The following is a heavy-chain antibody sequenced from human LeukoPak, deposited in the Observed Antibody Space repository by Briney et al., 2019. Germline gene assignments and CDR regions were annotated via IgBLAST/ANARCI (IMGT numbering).Heavy chain of an antibody. J-gene: IGHJ2*01. CDR2: MNPNRGNT. V-gene: IGHV1-8*01. CDR1: GYTFTSYD. Sequence: ASVKVSCKASGYTFTSYDINWVRQATGQGLEWMGWMNPNRGNTGYAQKFQGRVTMTRNTSISTAYMELSRLRSDDTAVYYCAREGRGWYFDLWGRGTLVTVSS. CDR3: AREGRGWYFDL. D-gene: IGHD3-10*01.